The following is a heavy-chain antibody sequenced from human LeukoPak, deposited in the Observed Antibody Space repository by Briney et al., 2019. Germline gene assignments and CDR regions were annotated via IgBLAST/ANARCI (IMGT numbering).Heavy chain of an antibody. CDR2: IHGSGRT. CDR1: GDSINNNRW. CDR3: VRNGHYSVDS. J-gene: IGHJ4*02. Sequence: SETLSLTCAISGDSINNNRWWSWVRQSPGKGLEWLGEIHGSGRTNYNPSLKSRVTISVDNSKNQFSLKVNSMTAADTAMYFCVRNGHYSVDSWGQGTLVTVSS. D-gene: IGHD4-11*01. V-gene: IGHV4-4*02.